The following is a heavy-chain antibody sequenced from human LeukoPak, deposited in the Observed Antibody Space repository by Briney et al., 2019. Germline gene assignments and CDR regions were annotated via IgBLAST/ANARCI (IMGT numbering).Heavy chain of an antibody. CDR2: ISGSGGST. D-gene: IGHD6-19*01. CDR3: AKWGGPYSSGMEV. J-gene: IGHJ6*03. CDR1: GFTFSRNA. Sequence: GGSLRLSCAASGFTFSRNAMHWVRQAPGKGLEWVSAISGSGGSTYYADSVKGRFTISRDNSKSTLYLQVNSLRAEDTALYYCAKWGGPYSSGMEVWGKGTTVTISS. V-gene: IGHV3-23*01.